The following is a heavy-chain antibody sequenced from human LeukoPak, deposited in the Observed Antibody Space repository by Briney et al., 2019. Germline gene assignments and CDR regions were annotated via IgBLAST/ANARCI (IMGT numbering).Heavy chain of an antibody. Sequence: SETLSLTCTVSGGSISSYYWSWIRQPPGKGLGWIGYIYYSGSTNYNPSLKSRVTISVDTSKNQFSLKLSSVTAADTAVYYCARESDYSGAFDIWGQGTMVTVSS. D-gene: IGHD1-26*01. CDR2: IYYSGST. CDR1: GGSISSYY. V-gene: IGHV4-59*01. CDR3: ARESDYSGAFDI. J-gene: IGHJ3*02.